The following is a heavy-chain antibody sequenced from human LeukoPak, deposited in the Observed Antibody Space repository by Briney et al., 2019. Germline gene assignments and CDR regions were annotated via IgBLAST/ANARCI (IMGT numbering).Heavy chain of an antibody. CDR3: ARDNPRLYGDYYYYGMDV. D-gene: IGHD3-16*02. Sequence: GGSLRLSCAASGFTVSSNYMSWVRQAPGKGLEWVSVIYSGGSTYYADSVKGRFTISRDNSKNTLYLQMNSLRAEDTAVYYCARDNPRLYGDYYYYGMDVWGQGTTVTVSS. V-gene: IGHV3-66*01. CDR1: GFTVSSNY. CDR2: IYSGGST. J-gene: IGHJ6*02.